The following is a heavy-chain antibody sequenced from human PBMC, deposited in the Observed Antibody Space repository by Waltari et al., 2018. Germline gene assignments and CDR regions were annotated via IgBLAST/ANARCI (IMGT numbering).Heavy chain of an antibody. D-gene: IGHD2-2*01. V-gene: IGHV4-4*07. Sequence: QVQLQESGPGLVKPSETLSLTCTVSGGSISSYYWSWIRQPAGKGLEWIGRIYTSGSTNYNPSLKSRVTMSVDTSKNQFSLKLSSVTAADTAVYYCARETTVVVPAATDAFDIWGQGTMVTVSS. CDR1: GGSISSYY. CDR2: IYTSGST. J-gene: IGHJ3*02. CDR3: ARETTVVVPAATDAFDI.